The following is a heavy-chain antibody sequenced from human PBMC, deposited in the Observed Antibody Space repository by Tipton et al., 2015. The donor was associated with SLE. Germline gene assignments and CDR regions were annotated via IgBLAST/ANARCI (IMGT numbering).Heavy chain of an antibody. J-gene: IGHJ6*03. V-gene: IGHV4-61*02. D-gene: IGHD2-2*01. CDR1: GGSISSGAHY. Sequence: TLSLTCTVSGGSISSGAHYWSWIRQSAGKGLEWIGRIYASGSTSGSANYNPSLKSRVTISVETSKNQFSLKLSSVTAADTAVYYCARGDMVVVPAAGGGYYYYMDVWGKGTTVTVSS. CDR3: ARGDMVVVPAAGGGYYYYMDV. CDR2: IYASGSTSGSA.